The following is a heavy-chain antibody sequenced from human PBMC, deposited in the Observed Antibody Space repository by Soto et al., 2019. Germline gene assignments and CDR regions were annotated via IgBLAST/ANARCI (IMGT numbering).Heavy chain of an antibody. V-gene: IGHV4-39*02. Sequence: SVPLSLTCTSTSGSINSTSYYWGWIRKPPGKGLEWIGSIYYSGSTYYNPSLKSRVTISVDTSKNQFSLKLSSVTAADTAVYYCAKESYENLRWFDPWGQGTLVT. D-gene: IGHD3-9*01. J-gene: IGHJ5*02. CDR2: IYYSGST. CDR1: SGSINSTSYY. CDR3: AKESYENLRWFDP.